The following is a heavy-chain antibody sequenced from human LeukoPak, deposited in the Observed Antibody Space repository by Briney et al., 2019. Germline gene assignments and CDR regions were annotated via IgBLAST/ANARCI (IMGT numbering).Heavy chain of an antibody. V-gene: IGHV3-23*01. Sequence: PGGSLRLSCAASGFSFSNYAMSWVRQAPARGPEWVSSLRGNGETFYADSVKGRFTLSRDDSRNTVYLQLNNLRGEDTSIYYCARARWVSNADAGRWGPGTPVTGSS. D-gene: IGHD1-1*01. CDR2: LRGNGET. CDR1: GFSFSNYA. J-gene: IGHJ4*02. CDR3: ARARWVSNADAGR.